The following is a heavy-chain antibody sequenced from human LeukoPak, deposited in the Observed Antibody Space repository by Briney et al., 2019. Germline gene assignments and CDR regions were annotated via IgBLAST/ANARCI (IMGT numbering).Heavy chain of an antibody. CDR1: GLTFSNFK. D-gene: IGHD4-23*01. J-gene: IGHJ4*02. CDR3: AKDKAVDHGGRYFDH. Sequence: PGGSLRLSCAVSGLTFSNFKMNWVRQAPGKGLEWVSYISDSGRTTFYADSVKGRFTISRDNAKNTLYLQMNSLRAEDTAVYYCAKDKAVDHGGRYFDHWGQGTLVTVSS. V-gene: IGHV3-48*03. CDR2: ISDSGRTT.